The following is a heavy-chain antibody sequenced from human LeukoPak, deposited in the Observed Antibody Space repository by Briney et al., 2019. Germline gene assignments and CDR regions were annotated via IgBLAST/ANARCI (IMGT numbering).Heavy chain of an antibody. CDR2: ISAYNGNT. CDR3: ARVKLAPAAYAWKYYYYYGMDV. D-gene: IGHD2-2*01. CDR1: GYTFTSYG. V-gene: IGHV1-18*01. Sequence: GASVTVSCKASGYTFTSYGISWVRQAPGQGLEWMGWISAYNGNTNYAQKLQGRVTMTTDTSTSTAYMELRSLRSDDTAVYYCARVKLAPAAYAWKYYYYYGMDVWGQGTTVTVSS. J-gene: IGHJ6*02.